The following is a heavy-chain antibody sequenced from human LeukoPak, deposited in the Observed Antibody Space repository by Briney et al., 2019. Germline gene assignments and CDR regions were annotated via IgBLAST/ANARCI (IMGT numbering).Heavy chain of an antibody. CDR2: ISYDGSNK. V-gene: IGHV3-30-3*01. Sequence: PGRSLRLSCAASGFTFSSYAMHWVRQAPGKGLEWVAVISYDGSNKYYADSVKGRFTISRDNSKNTLYLQMNSLRAEDTAVYYCAKAYSSSDRGAFDIWGQGTMVTVSS. CDR3: AKAYSSSDRGAFDI. CDR1: GFTFSSYA. D-gene: IGHD6-6*01. J-gene: IGHJ3*02.